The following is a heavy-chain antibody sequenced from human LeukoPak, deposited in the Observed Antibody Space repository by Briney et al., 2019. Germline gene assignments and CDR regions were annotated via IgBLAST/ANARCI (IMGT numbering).Heavy chain of an antibody. CDR3: SRDPSAVAGNFDY. D-gene: IGHD6-19*01. V-gene: IGHV3-23*01. CDR2: IGSST. CDR1: GFTFTTYA. Sequence: GGSLRLSCAASGFTFTTYAMSWVRQAPGKGLEWVSSIGSSTNYADSVKGRFTISRDNAKNTLYLQMNSLRAEDTAVYYCSRDPSAVAGNFDYWGQGTLVTVSS. J-gene: IGHJ4*02.